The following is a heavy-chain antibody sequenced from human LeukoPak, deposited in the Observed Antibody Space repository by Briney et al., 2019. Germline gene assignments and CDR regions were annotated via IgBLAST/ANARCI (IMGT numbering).Heavy chain of an antibody. Sequence: GASVKVSCKASGYIFTTYYMHWVRQAPGQGLEWMGIINPSGGSTNYAQKFQGRVTMTEDTSTDTAYMELSSLRSEDTAVYYCATAGPYYDSSGYYKVVAFDIWGQGTMVTVSS. CDR3: ATAGPYYDSSGYYKVVAFDI. J-gene: IGHJ3*02. V-gene: IGHV1-46*01. CDR1: GYIFTTYY. CDR2: INPSGGST. D-gene: IGHD3-22*01.